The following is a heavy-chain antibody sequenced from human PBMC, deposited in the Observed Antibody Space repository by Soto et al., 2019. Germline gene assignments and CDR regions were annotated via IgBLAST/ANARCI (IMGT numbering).Heavy chain of an antibody. Sequence: SGGSLRLSCAASGFTFSSYAMHWVRQAPGKGLEWVAVISYDGSNKYYADSVKGRFTISRDNSKNTLFLQMNSLRAEDTAVYYCARDLGVGSVNGMDVWGRGTTVTVSS. D-gene: IGHD3-10*01. CDR3: ARDLGVGSVNGMDV. CDR2: ISYDGSNK. J-gene: IGHJ6*02. V-gene: IGHV3-30-3*01. CDR1: GFTFSSYA.